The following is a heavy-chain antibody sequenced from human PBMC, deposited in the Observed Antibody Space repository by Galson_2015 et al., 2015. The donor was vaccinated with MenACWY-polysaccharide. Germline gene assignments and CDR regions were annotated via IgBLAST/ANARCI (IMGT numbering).Heavy chain of an antibody. D-gene: IGHD3-3*01. Sequence: SLRLSCAASGFTFDDYAMHWVRQAPGKGLEWVSAISGGGGSTYYADSVKGRFTISRDNSKNTLYLQMNSLRAEDTAVYYCAKFPLRFLEWLGGYMDVWGKGTTVTVSS. CDR2: ISGGGGST. CDR1: GFTFDDYA. V-gene: IGHV3-23*01. CDR3: AKFPLRFLEWLGGYMDV. J-gene: IGHJ6*03.